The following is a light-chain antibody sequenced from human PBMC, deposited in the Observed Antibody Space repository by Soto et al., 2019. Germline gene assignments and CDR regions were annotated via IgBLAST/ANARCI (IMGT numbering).Light chain of an antibody. Sequence: QSVLTQPASVSGSPGQSITISCTGTSSDVGGYNYVSWYQQHPGKAPKLTIYDVSNRPSGVSNRFSGSKSGNTASLTISGLQSEYEADYYCSSYTSSSTYVFGTGTKLTVL. CDR1: SSDVGGYNY. J-gene: IGLJ1*01. CDR2: DVS. CDR3: SSYTSSSTYV. V-gene: IGLV2-14*01.